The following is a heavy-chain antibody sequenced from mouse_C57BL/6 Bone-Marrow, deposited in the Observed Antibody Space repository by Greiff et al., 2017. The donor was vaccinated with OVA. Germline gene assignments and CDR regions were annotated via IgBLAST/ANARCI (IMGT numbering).Heavy chain of an antibody. CDR2: IYPGDGDT. D-gene: IGHD4-1*02. J-gene: IGHJ3*01. CDR1: GYAFSSYW. Sequence: VQRVESGAELVKPGASVKISCKASGYAFSSYWMNWVKQRPGKGLEWIGQIYPGDGDTNYNGKFKGKATLTADKSSSTAYMQLSSLTSEDSAVYFCAREKSPTGTGFAYWGQGTLVTVSA. CDR3: AREKSPTGTGFAY. V-gene: IGHV1-80*01.